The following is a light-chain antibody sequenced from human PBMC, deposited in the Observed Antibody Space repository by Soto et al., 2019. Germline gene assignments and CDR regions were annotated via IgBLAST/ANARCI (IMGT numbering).Light chain of an antibody. CDR3: LQDYSYPYT. J-gene: IGKJ2*01. Sequence: AIQMTQSPSSLPASVGDRVTITCRASQGIRNDLGWYQQKPGRATKLLIYAASSLHSGVSSRFSGSGSGTDFTLTISSLQPEDFATYYCLQDYSYPYTFGQGTKLEIK. V-gene: IGKV1-6*01. CDR2: AAS. CDR1: QGIRND.